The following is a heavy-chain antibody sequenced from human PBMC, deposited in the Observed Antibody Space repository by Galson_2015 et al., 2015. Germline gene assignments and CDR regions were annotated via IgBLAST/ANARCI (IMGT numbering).Heavy chain of an antibody. CDR2: ISGSGDIT. J-gene: IGHJ2*01. Sequence: SLRLSCAASGFTFSSFAMSWVRQAPGRGLEWVSGISGSGDITYNADSVKGRFTISRDNAKNTLYLQMNNLRAEDTALYYCAKDPTTEVRGYVDLWGRGTLVT. CDR3: AKDPTTEVRGYVDL. D-gene: IGHD4-17*01. CDR1: GFTFSSFA. V-gene: IGHV3-23*01.